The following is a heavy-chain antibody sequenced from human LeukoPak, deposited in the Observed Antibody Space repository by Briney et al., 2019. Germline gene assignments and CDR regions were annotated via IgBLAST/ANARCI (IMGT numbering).Heavy chain of an antibody. J-gene: IGHJ5*02. CDR3: ATHLGYCSSTSCTNWFDP. CDR1: GYNFPTYW. V-gene: IGHV5-10-1*01. Sequence: GESMKISCKASGYNFPTYWIGWVRQMPGKGLEWMGRIDPSDSYTNYSPSFQGHVTISADKSISTAYLQWSSLKASDTAMYYCATHLGYCSSTSCTNWFDPWGQGTLVLVSS. CDR2: IDPSDSYT. D-gene: IGHD2-2*01.